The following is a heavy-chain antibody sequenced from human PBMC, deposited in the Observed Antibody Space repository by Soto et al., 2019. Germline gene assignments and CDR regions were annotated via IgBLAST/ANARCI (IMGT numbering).Heavy chain of an antibody. CDR2: IFPGDSDT. D-gene: IGHD1-26*01. V-gene: IGHV5-51*01. CDR3: VRPNSEAPTNFDS. Sequence: PGESLKISCKAIGYTFTNYWIGWVRQTPGKGLEWMGIIFPGDSDTRYNPSFEGQVTVSADESISTAYLQWNTLKASDTAMYYCVRPNSEAPTNFDSWAQGTLVTVSS. J-gene: IGHJ4*02. CDR1: GYTFTNYW.